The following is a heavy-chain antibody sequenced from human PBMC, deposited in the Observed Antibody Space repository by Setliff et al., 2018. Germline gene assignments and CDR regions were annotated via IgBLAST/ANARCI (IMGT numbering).Heavy chain of an antibody. D-gene: IGHD3-22*01. CDR2: IYYSGST. CDR3: ARLSGYYFDY. V-gene: IGHV4-39*01. CDR1: GASISSSRDY. J-gene: IGHJ4*02. Sequence: PSETLSLTCTVSGASISSSRDYWGWIRQPPGKGLEWIGSIYYSGSTYYNPSLKSRVTISVDTSKNQFSLKLSSVTAADTAVFYCARLSGYYFDYWGQGTLVTVSS.